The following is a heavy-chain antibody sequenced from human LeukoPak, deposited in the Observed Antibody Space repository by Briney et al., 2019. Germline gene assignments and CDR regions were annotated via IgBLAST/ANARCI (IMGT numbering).Heavy chain of an antibody. CDR2: VYNSGST. CDR3: ACYSSPGGWGVFDY. CDR1: GGSIRSYY. J-gene: IGHJ4*02. Sequence: SETLSLTCTVSGGSIRSYYWSWIRQPPGKGLEWIGYVYNSGSTKYNPSLNSRVSISMDTSRNEFSLKLTSVTAADTAVYYCACYSSPGGWGVFDYWGQGTLVTVSS. D-gene: IGHD2-2*02. V-gene: IGHV4-4*08.